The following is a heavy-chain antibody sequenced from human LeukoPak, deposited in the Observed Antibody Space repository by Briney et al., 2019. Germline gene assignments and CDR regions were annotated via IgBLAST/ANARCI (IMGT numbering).Heavy chain of an antibody. Sequence: GGSLRLSCAASGLTVSSNYMSWVRQAPGKGLEWVSVIYTDGSTYYADSVKGRFTISRDNSKNTLYLQMNSLRGEDTAVYYCARGAGRYEHWGQGTLVTVSS. CDR1: GLTVSSNY. V-gene: IGHV3-53*01. J-gene: IGHJ1*01. D-gene: IGHD5-12*01. CDR3: ARGAGRYEH. CDR2: IYTDGST.